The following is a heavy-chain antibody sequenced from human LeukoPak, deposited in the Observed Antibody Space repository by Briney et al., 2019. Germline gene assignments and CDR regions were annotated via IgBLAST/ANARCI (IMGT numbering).Heavy chain of an antibody. V-gene: IGHV4-59*01. CDR3: ARSNYGSGTYSGFDY. Sequence: SETLSLTCTVSGGSISSYYWNWIRQPPGKGLEWIGYIYYSGSTNYNPSLKSRVTISVDTSKNQFSLRLSSVTAADTAVYYCARSNYGSGTYSGFDYWGQGTLVTVSS. CDR1: GGSISSYY. J-gene: IGHJ4*02. CDR2: IYYSGST. D-gene: IGHD3-10*01.